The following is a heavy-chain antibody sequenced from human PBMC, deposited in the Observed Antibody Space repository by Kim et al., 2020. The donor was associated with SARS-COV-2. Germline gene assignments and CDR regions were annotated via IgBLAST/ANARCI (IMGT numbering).Heavy chain of an antibody. V-gene: IGHV3-30*18. CDR2: ISYDGSNK. J-gene: IGHJ6*02. CDR1: GFTFSSYG. CDR3: AKDPRNPNSGYDYNYYYGMDV. D-gene: IGHD5-12*01. Sequence: GGSLRLSCAASGFTFSSYGMHWVRQAPGKGLEWVAVISYDGSNKYYADSVKGRFTISRDNSKNTLFLQMNSLRAEDTAVYYCAKDPRNPNSGYDYNYYYGMDVWGQGTTVTVSS.